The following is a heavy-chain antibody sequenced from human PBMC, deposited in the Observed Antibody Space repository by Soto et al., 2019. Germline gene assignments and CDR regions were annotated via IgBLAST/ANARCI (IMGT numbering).Heavy chain of an antibody. Sequence: GGSLRLSCAASGFSFSNYEMNWVRQAPGKGLEWISYSRNSDSTTYYADSVRGRFTISRDNAKNLLHLQMHSLRADDTAVYYFARASGHYYGCFDLGGQRTLVAV. CDR1: GFSFSNYE. J-gene: IGHJ5*02. CDR3: ARASGHYYGCFDL. V-gene: IGHV3-48*03. D-gene: IGHD3-10*01. CDR2: SRNSDSTT.